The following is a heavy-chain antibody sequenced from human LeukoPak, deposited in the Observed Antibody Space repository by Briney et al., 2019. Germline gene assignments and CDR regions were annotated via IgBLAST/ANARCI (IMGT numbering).Heavy chain of an antibody. V-gene: IGHV1-46*01. Sequence: GASVKLSCKASGYTFSNYCMHWVRQAPGQGLEWIGIFNPTYDIPIYAQTFEGRVTMTRDMSTSTVYMELSTLRSDDTAVYFCAKDPRNILTGDYDDFDIWGQGTMVIVSS. CDR1: GYTFSNYC. CDR3: AKDPRNILTGDYDDFDI. CDR2: FNPTYDIP. J-gene: IGHJ3*02. D-gene: IGHD3-9*01.